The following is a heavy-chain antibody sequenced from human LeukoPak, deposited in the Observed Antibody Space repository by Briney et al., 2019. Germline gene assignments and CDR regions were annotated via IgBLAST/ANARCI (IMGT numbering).Heavy chain of an antibody. CDR2: IKSKTDGGTI. J-gene: IGHJ4*02. CDR3: TTEGYCSSNSCYGFDN. CDR1: GFTFSSYE. V-gene: IGHV3-15*01. D-gene: IGHD2-2*01. Sequence: GGSLRLSCAASGFTFSSYEMNWVRQAPGKGLEWVGRIKSKTDGGTIDYAAPVKGRFTISRDDTKNTVYLQMNSLKTEDTAVYYCTTEGYCSSNSCYGFDNWGQGTLVTVSS.